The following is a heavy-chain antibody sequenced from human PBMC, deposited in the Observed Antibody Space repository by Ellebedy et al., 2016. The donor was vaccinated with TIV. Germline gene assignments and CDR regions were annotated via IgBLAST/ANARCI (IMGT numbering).Heavy chain of an antibody. V-gene: IGHV1-18*01. CDR2: ISAYNDKT. D-gene: IGHD5-24*01. CDR3: ARKRYSDGYYPDV. J-gene: IGHJ6*02. CDR1: GYSFNNYG. Sequence: AASVKVSCKASGYSFNNYGINWVRQAPGQGLEWMGWISAYNDKTVYAQKFQGRVTLTTDTSTSTAYMELRSLRSDDTAVYYCARKRYSDGYYPDVWGQGTTLTVSS.